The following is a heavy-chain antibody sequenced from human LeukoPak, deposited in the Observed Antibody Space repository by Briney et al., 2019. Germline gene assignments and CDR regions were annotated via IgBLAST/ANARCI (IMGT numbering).Heavy chain of an antibody. V-gene: IGHV3-23*01. D-gene: IGHD3-22*01. Sequence: GGSLRLSCAASGFTFSSYPMTWVRQAPGKGPEWVSFISDSGGITYYADSVKGRFTISRDNSKNTLYLQMNSLRAEDTAVYYCARAAYDSSGYLTLWGQGTLVTVSS. CDR2: ISDSGGIT. CDR3: ARAAYDSSGYLTL. J-gene: IGHJ1*01. CDR1: GFTFSSYP.